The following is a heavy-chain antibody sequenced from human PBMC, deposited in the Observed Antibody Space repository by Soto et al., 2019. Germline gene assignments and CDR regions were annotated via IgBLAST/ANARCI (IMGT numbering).Heavy chain of an antibody. J-gene: IGHJ6*02. CDR3: ARGGGTYGSYYYAMDV. CDR2: INSDGSST. Sequence: EVQLVESGGGLVQPGGSLRLSCAASGFTFSTYWMHWVRQAPGKGLVWVSRINSDGSSTNYADSVKGRFTISRDNAENTLFLQINSLRAEDTAVYYCARGGGTYGSYYYAMDVWGQGTTVTVSS. V-gene: IGHV3-74*01. CDR1: GFTFSTYW. D-gene: IGHD3-10*01.